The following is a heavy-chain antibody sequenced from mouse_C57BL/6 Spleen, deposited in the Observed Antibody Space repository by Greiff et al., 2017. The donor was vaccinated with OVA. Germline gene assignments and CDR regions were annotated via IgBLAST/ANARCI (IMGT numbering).Heavy chain of an antibody. Sequence: VQLQQSGAELVKPGASVKISCKASGYAFSSYWMNWVKQRPGKGLEWIGQIYPGDGDTNYNGKFKGKATLTADKSSSTAYMQLSSLTSEDSAVYFCARRDSNYFYAMDYWGQVTSVTVSS. CDR3: ARRDSNYFYAMDY. J-gene: IGHJ4*01. V-gene: IGHV1-80*01. CDR1: GYAFSSYW. CDR2: IYPGDGDT. D-gene: IGHD2-5*01.